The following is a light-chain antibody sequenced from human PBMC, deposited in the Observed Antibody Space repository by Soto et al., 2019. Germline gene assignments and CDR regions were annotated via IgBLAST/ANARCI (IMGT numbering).Light chain of an antibody. V-gene: IGKV1-5*03. CDR3: QQYNSYSSA. J-gene: IGKJ1*01. CDR1: QTINSW. CDR2: KAS. Sequence: SQSLSDLSATAGGTGPITCRASQTINSWLAWYQQKPGKAPKLLIYKASTIESGVPSRFSGSGSGTEFTLTISSLQPDDFATYYCQQYNSYSSAFGQGTKVDIK.